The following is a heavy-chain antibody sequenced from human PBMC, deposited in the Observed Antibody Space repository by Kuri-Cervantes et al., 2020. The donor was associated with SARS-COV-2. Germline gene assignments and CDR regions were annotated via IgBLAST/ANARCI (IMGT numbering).Heavy chain of an antibody. D-gene: IGHD6-13*01. V-gene: IGHV3-21*01. Sequence: GGSLRLSCAASGFTFSSYSMNWVRQAPGKWLEWVSSISSSSSYIYYADSVKGRFTISRDNAKNSLYLQMNSLRAEDTAVYYCAKDKYYSSRGYFDYWGQGTLVTVSS. J-gene: IGHJ4*02. CDR2: ISSSSSYI. CDR1: GFTFSSYS. CDR3: AKDKYYSSRGYFDY.